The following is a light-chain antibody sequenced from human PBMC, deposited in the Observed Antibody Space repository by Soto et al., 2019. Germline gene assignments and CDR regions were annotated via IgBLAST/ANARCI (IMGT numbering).Light chain of an antibody. CDR3: SSYSSSSTPFYV. CDR2: EVS. Sequence: QSALTQPASVSGSPGQSITISCTGSSSDVGGYNYVSWYQQHPGKAPKLIISEVSNRPSGVSNRFSGSKSGNTASLTVSGLHAEDEDDYYCSSYSSSSTPFYVFGTGTKLTVL. J-gene: IGLJ1*01. CDR1: SSDVGGYNY. V-gene: IGLV2-14*01.